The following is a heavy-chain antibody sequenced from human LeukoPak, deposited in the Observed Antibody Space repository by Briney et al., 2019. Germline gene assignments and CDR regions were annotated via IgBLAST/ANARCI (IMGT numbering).Heavy chain of an antibody. CDR1: GFTFSSYS. V-gene: IGHV3-21*01. D-gene: IGHD4-17*01. CDR2: ISSSSSYI. Sequence: PGGSLRLSCAASGFTFSSYSMNWVRQAPGKGLEWVSSISSSSSYIYYADSVKGRFTISRDNAKNSLYLQMNSLRAEDTAVYYCARDRRAKNEPRDGYTWFPTVVPDYWGQGTLVTVSS. J-gene: IGHJ4*02. CDR3: ARDRRAKNEPRDGYTWFPTVVPDY.